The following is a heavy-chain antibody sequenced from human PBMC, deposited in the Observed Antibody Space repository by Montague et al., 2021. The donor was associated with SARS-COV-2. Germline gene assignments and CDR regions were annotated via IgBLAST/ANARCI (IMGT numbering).Heavy chain of an antibody. D-gene: IGHD3-9*01. CDR2: ISSSSSTI. Sequence: SLRLSCAASGFTFSSYSMHWVRQAPGKGLEWVSYISSSSSTIYYADSVKGRFTISRDNAKNSLCLQMNSLRAEDTAVYYCAGDLRWGYYDSLTGYYRPLDYWGQGTLVTVSS. J-gene: IGHJ4*02. V-gene: IGHV3-48*04. CDR3: AGDLRWGYYDSLTGYYRPLDY. CDR1: GFTFSSYS.